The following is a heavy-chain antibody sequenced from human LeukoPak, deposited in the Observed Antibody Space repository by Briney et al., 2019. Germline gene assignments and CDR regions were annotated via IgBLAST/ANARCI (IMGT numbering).Heavy chain of an antibody. J-gene: IGHJ4*02. D-gene: IGHD4-11*01. V-gene: IGHV1-18*01. CDR1: GYTFTSYG. CDR2: ISAYNGNT. Sequence: GASVKVSCKASGYTFTSYGISWVRQAPGQGLEWMGWISAYNGNTNYAQKFQGRVTMTTDTSTSTAYMELRSLRSDDTAVYYCARDRWPAVASTNYFEYWGQGTLVTVSS. CDR3: ARDRWPAVASTNYFEY.